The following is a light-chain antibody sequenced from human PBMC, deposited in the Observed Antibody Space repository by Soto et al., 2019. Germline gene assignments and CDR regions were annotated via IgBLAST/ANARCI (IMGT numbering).Light chain of an antibody. CDR2: AAS. J-gene: IGKJ3*01. CDR3: QHYNNFPFT. Sequence: DIQMTQSPSSLSASVGDRVTITCRASQGIGTYLAWSQQKPGKAPKSLIYAASILQSGVPSRFSGSRFETECNLTIRSLQPDDLATYYCQHYNNFPFTFRPGTK. V-gene: IGKV1-16*01. CDR1: QGIGTY.